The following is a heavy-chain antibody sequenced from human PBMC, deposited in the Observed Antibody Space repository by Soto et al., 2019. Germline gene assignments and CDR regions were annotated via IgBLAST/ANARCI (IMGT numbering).Heavy chain of an antibody. V-gene: IGHV4-59*06. CDR3: AGRKSSPYFDY. J-gene: IGHJ4*02. Sequence: SETLSLTCTVSGGSISSYYWSWIRQPPGKGLEWIGNIYYSGSTYYNPSLKSRVTISIDTSKNQFSLKLSSVTAADTAVYYCAGRKSSPYFDYWGQGTLVTVSS. CDR2: IYYSGST. CDR1: GGSISSYY. D-gene: IGHD2-21*01.